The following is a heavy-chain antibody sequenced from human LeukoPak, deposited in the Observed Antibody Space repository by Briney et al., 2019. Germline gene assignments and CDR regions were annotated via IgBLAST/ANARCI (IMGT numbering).Heavy chain of an antibody. J-gene: IGHJ4*02. CDR3: AKERTSQGYFDY. D-gene: IGHD2-2*01. Sequence: PGGSLRLSCAASGFAFSTYAMSWVRQAPGKGLEWVSAISGSGDRTYYTDSVKGRFSISRDNSKNTLYLQMNSPRAEDTAVYYCAKERTSQGYFDYWGQGTLVTVYS. CDR1: GFAFSTYA. V-gene: IGHV3-23*01. CDR2: ISGSGDRT.